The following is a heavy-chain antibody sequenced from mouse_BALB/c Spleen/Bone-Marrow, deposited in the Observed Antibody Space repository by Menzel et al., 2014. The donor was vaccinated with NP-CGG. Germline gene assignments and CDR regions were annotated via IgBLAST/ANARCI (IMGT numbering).Heavy chain of an antibody. CDR1: GISLSTYG. Sequence: EVKLVESGGDLVKPGGSLKLSCAASGISLSTYGMSWVRQTPDKRLEWVATISSGDSYTYYPDSVKGRFTISRDNAKNTLYLQMSSLKSEDTAMYYCAFITTVAYWGQGTLVTVSA. J-gene: IGHJ3*01. V-gene: IGHV5-6*01. CDR2: ISSGDSYT. CDR3: AFITTVAY. D-gene: IGHD1-1*01.